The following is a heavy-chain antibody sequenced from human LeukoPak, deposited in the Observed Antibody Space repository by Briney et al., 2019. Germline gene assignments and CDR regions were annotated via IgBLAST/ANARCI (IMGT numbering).Heavy chain of an antibody. Sequence: GGSLRLSCAASGFTFSSYWMNWARQAPGKGLEWVASINHNGNVNYYVDSVKGRFTISRDNAENSLYLQMNSLRVEDTAVYYCARGRPHGNDYWGQGTLVTVSS. CDR2: INHNGNVN. J-gene: IGHJ4*02. CDR1: GFTFSSYW. V-gene: IGHV3-7*01. CDR3: ARGRPHGNDY. D-gene: IGHD4-23*01.